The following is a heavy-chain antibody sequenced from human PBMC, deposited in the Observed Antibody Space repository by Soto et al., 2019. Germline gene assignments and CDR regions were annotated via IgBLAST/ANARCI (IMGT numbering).Heavy chain of an antibody. Sequence: PGESLKISCKASGYSFTTSWIGWVRQMPGKGLEWMGIIFPSDSDTRYSPSFQGQVTISVDKSISTAYLQWSSLKASDTAMYYCARRPGSWFDPWGQGNLVTVSS. J-gene: IGHJ5*02. CDR1: GYSFTTSW. D-gene: IGHD3-10*01. CDR2: IFPSDSDT. CDR3: ARRPGSWFDP. V-gene: IGHV5-51*01.